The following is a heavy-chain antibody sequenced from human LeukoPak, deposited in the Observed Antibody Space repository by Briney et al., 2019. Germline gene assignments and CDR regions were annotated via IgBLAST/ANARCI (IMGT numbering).Heavy chain of an antibody. CDR2: ISSSSSYT. J-gene: IGHJ4*02. Sequence: PGGSLRLSCATSEFSHWMSWIRQAPGKGLEWVSYISSSSSYTNYADSVKGRFTISRDNAKNSLYLQMNSLRAEDTAVYYCARGGDSSGHYYYWGQGTLVTVSS. CDR1: EFSHW. D-gene: IGHD3-22*01. CDR3: ARGGDSSGHYYY. V-gene: IGHV3-11*06.